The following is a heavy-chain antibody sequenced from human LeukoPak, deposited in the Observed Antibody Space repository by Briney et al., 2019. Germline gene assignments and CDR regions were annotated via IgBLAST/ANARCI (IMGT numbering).Heavy chain of an antibody. D-gene: IGHD6-6*01. CDR1: GYRFTSYW. CDR2: IYPGDSDT. Sequence: GESLKISCKGSGYRFTSYWIGWVRQMPGKGLEWMGIIYPGDSDTRYSPSFQGQVTISADKSISTAYLQWSSLKASDTAMYYCARHPDRPYSSSPFDYWGQGTLVTVSS. J-gene: IGHJ4*02. CDR3: ARHPDRPYSSSPFDY. V-gene: IGHV5-51*01.